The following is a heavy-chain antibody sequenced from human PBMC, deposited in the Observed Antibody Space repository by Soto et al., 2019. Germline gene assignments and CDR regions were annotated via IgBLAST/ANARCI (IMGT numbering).Heavy chain of an antibody. Sequence: SEILCLTCTVSGGSISSDANFWSWIRQLPGRGLEWIGYISYTGRTYYTPSLNSRLTISLDTSKNLFSLRLSAVTAADTAVYFCARGSFSSSSSWFDPWGQGTLVTVSS. CDR2: ISYTGRT. J-gene: IGHJ5*02. CDR1: GGSISSDANF. V-gene: IGHV4-31*03. CDR3: ARGSFSSSSSWFDP. D-gene: IGHD6-6*01.